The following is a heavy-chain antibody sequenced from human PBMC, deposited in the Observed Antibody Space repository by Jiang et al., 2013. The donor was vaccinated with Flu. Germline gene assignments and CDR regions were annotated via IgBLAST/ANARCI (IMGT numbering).Heavy chain of an antibody. Sequence: VQLLESGGGLVQPGGSLRLSCAASGFTFSTYAMSWVRQAPGKGLDWVSTISGSGGSTYYADSVKGRFTISRDNSKNTLYLQMNSLRAEDTAVYYCASYGDYARDYYYYGMDVWGQGTTVTVSS. J-gene: IGHJ6*02. CDR1: GFTFSTYA. CDR3: ASYGDYARDYYYYGMDV. D-gene: IGHD4-17*01. V-gene: IGHV3-23*01. CDR2: ISGSGGST.